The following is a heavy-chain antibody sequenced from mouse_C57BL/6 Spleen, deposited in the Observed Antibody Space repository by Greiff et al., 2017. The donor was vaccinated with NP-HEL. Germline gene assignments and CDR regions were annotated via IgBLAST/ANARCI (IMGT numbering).Heavy chain of an antibody. CDR2: IYPGDGDT. D-gene: IGHD1-1*01. V-gene: IGHV1-82*01. CDR1: GYAFSSSW. CDR3: ARYYGSSVYFDY. J-gene: IGHJ2*01. Sequence: QVQLQQSGPELVKPGASVKISCKASGYAFSSSWMNWVKQRPGKGLEWIGRIYPGDGDTNSNGKFKGKATLTADKSSSTAYMQLSSLTSEDSAVYFCARYYGSSVYFDYWGQGTTLTVSS.